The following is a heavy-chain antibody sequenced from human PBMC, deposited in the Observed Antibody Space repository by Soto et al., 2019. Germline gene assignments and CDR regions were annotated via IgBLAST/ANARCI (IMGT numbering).Heavy chain of an antibody. CDR2: INASGGNT. CDR3: ARDPYYYDSSGLDAFDI. D-gene: IGHD3-22*01. V-gene: IGHV1-46*01. CDR1: GYTFTSYY. J-gene: IGHJ3*02. Sequence: ASVKVSCKASGYTFTSYYMHWVRQAPGQGLEWMGLINASGGNTSYAQKLQGRVTMTTDTSTSTAYMELRSLRSDDTAVYYCARDPYYYDSSGLDAFDIWGQGTMVTVSS.